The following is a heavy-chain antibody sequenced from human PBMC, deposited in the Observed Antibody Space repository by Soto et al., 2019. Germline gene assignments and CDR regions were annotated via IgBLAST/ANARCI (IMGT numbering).Heavy chain of an antibody. CDR1: GFSLSTRGVG. CDR2: IYWDDDK. J-gene: IGHJ4*02. V-gene: IGHV2-5*02. D-gene: IGHD3-22*01. Sequence: KESGPTLVKPTQTLTLACTFSGFSLSTRGVGVGWIRQPPGKALEWLALIYWDDDKQYSPSLKNRLTITKDTSKNQVVLTMTNMDPVDTAIYYCAHRRYYYDSSGYSLDYWGQGTLVTVSS. CDR3: AHRRYYYDSSGYSLDY.